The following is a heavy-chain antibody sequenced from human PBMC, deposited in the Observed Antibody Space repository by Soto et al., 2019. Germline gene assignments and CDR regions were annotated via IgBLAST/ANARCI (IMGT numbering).Heavy chain of an antibody. Sequence: ASVKVSCKASGYIFTGYYMHWVRQAPGQGLEWMGWINPNSSDTNYTQKFQGWVTMTRDTSISTAYMELSRLRSDDTAVYYCATSRISIAVAGETEYYFDYWGQGTPVTVSS. D-gene: IGHD6-19*01. V-gene: IGHV1-2*04. CDR1: GYIFTGYY. CDR2: INPNSSDT. J-gene: IGHJ4*02. CDR3: ATSRISIAVAGETEYYFDY.